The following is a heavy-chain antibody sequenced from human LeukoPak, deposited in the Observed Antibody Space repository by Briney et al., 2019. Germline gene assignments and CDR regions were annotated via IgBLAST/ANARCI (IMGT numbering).Heavy chain of an antibody. CDR2: ISYSGST. CDR1: GGSISSGGYY. J-gene: IGHJ6*02. Sequence: SGTLSLTCTVSGGSISSGGYYWSWIRQHPGKGLEWIGYISYSGSTSSHPSLKSRVTISVDTSKNQFSLKLSSVTAADTAVYYCARDLRSSTCCYSDVWGEGTTVTV. V-gene: IGHV4-31*03. D-gene: IGHD2-2*01. CDR3: ARDLRSSTCCYSDV.